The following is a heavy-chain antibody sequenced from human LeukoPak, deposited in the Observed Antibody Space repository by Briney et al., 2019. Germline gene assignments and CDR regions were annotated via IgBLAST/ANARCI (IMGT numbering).Heavy chain of an antibody. Sequence: GASLQISCTSSGYSFAPYWIGWVRQLPGKGLEWMGLIYPGDSDTSYSPSFQGQVTISADMSISTAYLQWSSLKASDTAMYYCARQDYYDSSYYYLVWGQGTLVTVSS. CDR2: IYPGDSDT. J-gene: IGHJ4*02. CDR3: ARQDYYDSSYYYLV. V-gene: IGHV5-51*01. D-gene: IGHD3-22*01. CDR1: GYSFAPYW.